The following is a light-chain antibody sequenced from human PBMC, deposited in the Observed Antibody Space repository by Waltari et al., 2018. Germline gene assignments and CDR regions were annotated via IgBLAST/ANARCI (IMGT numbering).Light chain of an antibody. V-gene: IGLV1-44*01. CDR2: NTN. CDR1: FSNIGSNS. J-gene: IGLJ3*02. Sequence: QPVLTQPPSVSGTPGQRVTISCSGSFSNIGSNSGNWYQQLPGTSPRLLIYNTNQGPSGVPHRFSASKSGTSASLAITGLQSEDEAYYYCAAWDDSLGAVFGGGTKLTVL. CDR3: AAWDDSLGAV.